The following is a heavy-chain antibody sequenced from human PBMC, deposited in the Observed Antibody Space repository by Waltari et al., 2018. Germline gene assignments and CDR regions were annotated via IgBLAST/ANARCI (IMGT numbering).Heavy chain of an antibody. CDR3: ARVWFHSGLDY. CDR2: INPNSGGT. D-gene: IGHD6-19*01. J-gene: IGHJ4*02. CDR1: GYSFTNY. Sequence: QVQLVQSGAEVKKPGASVKVSCKASGYSFTNYMHWVRQAPGQGLEWMGWINPNSGGTQYAQRVQGRVTMTRDTAITTVFMELSGLRDDDTAVYYCARVWFHSGLDYWGQGTLVTVSP. V-gene: IGHV1-2*02.